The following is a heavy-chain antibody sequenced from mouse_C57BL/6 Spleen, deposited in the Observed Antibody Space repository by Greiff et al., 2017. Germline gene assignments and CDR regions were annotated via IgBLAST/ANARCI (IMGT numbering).Heavy chain of an antibody. Sequence: VQRVESGAELVKPGASVKISCKASGYAFSSYWMNWVKQRPGKGLAWIGQIYPGDGATNYNGKFKGKATLTADKSSSTAYMQLSSLTSEDSAVYFCARGLGYYFDDWGQGTTLTVSS. CDR3: ARGLGYYFDD. D-gene: IGHD4-1*01. CDR2: IYPGDGAT. V-gene: IGHV1-80*01. CDR1: GYAFSSYW. J-gene: IGHJ2*01.